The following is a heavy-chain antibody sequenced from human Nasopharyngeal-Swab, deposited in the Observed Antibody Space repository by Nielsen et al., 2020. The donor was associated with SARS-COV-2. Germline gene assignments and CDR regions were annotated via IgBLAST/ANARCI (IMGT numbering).Heavy chain of an antibody. CDR2: ISYDGSNK. D-gene: IGHD3-10*01. CDR1: GFTFSSYG. Sequence: GESLKISCAASGFTFSSYGMHWVRQAPGKGLEWVAVISYDGSNKYYADSVKGRFTISRDNSKNTLYLQMNSLRAEDTAVYDCAKEGGGSGIDYWGQGTLVTVSS. J-gene: IGHJ4*02. V-gene: IGHV3-30*18. CDR3: AKEGGGSGIDY.